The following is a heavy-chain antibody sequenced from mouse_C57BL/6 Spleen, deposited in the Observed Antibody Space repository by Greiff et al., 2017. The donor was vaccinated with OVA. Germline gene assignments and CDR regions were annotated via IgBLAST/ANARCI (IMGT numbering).Heavy chain of an antibody. CDR3: ARGLTGRGFAY. J-gene: IGHJ3*01. D-gene: IGHD4-1*01. CDR1: GYTFTSYG. Sequence: VQLQQSGAELARPGASVKLSCKASGYTFTSYGISWVKQRTGQGLEWIGEIYPRSGNTYYNEKFKGKATLTADKSSSTAYMELRSLTSEDSAVYFCARGLTGRGFAYWGQGTLVTVSA. CDR2: IYPRSGNT. V-gene: IGHV1-81*01.